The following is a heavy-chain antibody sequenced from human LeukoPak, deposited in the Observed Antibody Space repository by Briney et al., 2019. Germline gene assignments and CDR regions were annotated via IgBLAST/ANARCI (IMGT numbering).Heavy chain of an antibody. CDR3: ARGGGHYDYVWGGYGTYYFDY. V-gene: IGHV3-7*01. CDR2: IKQDGSEK. J-gene: IGHJ4*02. Sequence: GGSLRLSCEASGLTFNKYWMTWVRQAPGKGLEWVANIKQDGSEKNYVESVKGRFTISRDNAKSSLYLQMNSLRAEDTAVYYCARGGGHYDYVWGGYGTYYFDYWGQGTLVTVSS. D-gene: IGHD3-16*01. CDR1: GLTFNKYW.